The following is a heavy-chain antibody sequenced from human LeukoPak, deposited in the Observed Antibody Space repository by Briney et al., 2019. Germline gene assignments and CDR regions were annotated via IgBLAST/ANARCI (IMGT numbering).Heavy chain of an antibody. D-gene: IGHD1-26*01. CDR1: GFTFSSYA. V-gene: IGHV3-23*01. Sequence: GGSLRLSCAASGFTFSSYAMSWVRQAPGKGLEWVSSISGSDGSTYYADSVQGRFTISRDNSKNTLYLQMHSLRAEDTAVYYCAKDASVVGATRSDYWGQGTLVTVSS. CDR3: AKDASVVGATRSDY. J-gene: IGHJ4*02. CDR2: ISGSDGST.